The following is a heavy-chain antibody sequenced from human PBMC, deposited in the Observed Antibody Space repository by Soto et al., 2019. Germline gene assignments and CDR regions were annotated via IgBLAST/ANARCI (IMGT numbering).Heavy chain of an antibody. CDR2: INHSGST. J-gene: IGHJ4*02. V-gene: IGHV4-34*01. CDR1: GGSFSGYY. Sequence: QVQLQQWGAGLLKPSETLSLTCAVYGGSFSGYYWSWIRQPPGKGLEWIGEINHSGSTNYNPSLKSRVTISVDTSKNQFSLKLSSVTAADTAVYYCAGGGVQLPVDYWGQGTLVTVSS. CDR3: AGGGVQLPVDY. D-gene: IGHD1-1*01.